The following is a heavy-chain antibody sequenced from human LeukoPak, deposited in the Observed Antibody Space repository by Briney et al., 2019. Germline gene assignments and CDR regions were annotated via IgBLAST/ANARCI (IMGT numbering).Heavy chain of an antibody. CDR1: GFTFTRYW. Sequence: GGSLRLSCAASGFTFTRYWMHWVRQAPGKGLVWVSRVNPDGSSTTYGDAVKGRFTSSRDNAKNTLYLQMNSLRAEDTAVYYCARGGSYGDYWGQGILVTVSS. V-gene: IGHV3-74*01. D-gene: IGHD3-16*01. CDR2: VNPDGSST. J-gene: IGHJ4*02. CDR3: ARGGSYGDY.